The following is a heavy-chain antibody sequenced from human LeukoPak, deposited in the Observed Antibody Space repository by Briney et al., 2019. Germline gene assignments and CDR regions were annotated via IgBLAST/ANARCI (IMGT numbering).Heavy chain of an antibody. Sequence: ASVKVSCKASGYTFTSYYMHWVRQAPGQGLEWMGIINPSGGSTSYAQKFQGRVTMTRDMSTSTVYMELSSLRSEDTAVYYCARRAVDNSYYYYMDVWGKGTTVTVSS. D-gene: IGHD6-19*01. CDR3: ARRAVDNSYYYYMDV. CDR1: GYTFTSYY. J-gene: IGHJ6*03. CDR2: INPSGGST. V-gene: IGHV1-46*01.